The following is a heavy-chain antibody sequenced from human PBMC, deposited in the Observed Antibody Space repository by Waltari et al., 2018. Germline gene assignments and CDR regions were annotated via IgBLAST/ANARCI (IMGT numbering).Heavy chain of an antibody. D-gene: IGHD6-13*01. CDR1: GFSLSNSA. CDR3: AKMGMGGSSWYFDN. CDR2: IRGSGGNL. J-gene: IGHJ4*02. Sequence: EVQLLESGGGLVQPGGSLRLSCAASGFSLSNSAMTWVRQAPGKGLEWGSPIRGSGGNLYYADSVRGRFTISRDNPKNTVYLQMNSLRAEDTAVYYCAKMGMGGSSWYFDNWGQGALVTVSS. V-gene: IGHV3-23*01.